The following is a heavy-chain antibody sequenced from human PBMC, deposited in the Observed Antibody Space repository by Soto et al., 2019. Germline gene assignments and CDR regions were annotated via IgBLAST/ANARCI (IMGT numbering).Heavy chain of an antibody. CDR2: IYYSGST. Sequence: QVQLQESGPGLVKPSETLSLSCTVSGGSINKSYWHWIRQPPGKGLEWIGYIYYSGSTNYNPSLKSRITISVDRSKNQFSLRLSSVTAADTAVYYCAREGELRSLDVWGQGTTVTVSS. J-gene: IGHJ6*02. CDR1: GGSINKSY. CDR3: AREGELRSLDV. V-gene: IGHV4-59*01. D-gene: IGHD1-7*01.